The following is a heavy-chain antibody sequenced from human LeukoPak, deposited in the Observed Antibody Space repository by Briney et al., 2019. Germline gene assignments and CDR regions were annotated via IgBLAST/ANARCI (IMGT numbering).Heavy chain of an antibody. J-gene: IGHJ4*02. Sequence: ASVKVSCKASGYTFTDYYMHWVQQAPGKGLEWMGRVDPEDGATIYAEKFQGRVTITADTSTDTAYMELSSLRSEDTAVYYCATGGALRIDYWGQGTLVTVSS. D-gene: IGHD4-17*01. V-gene: IGHV1-69-2*01. CDR3: ATGGALRIDY. CDR2: VDPEDGAT. CDR1: GYTFTDYY.